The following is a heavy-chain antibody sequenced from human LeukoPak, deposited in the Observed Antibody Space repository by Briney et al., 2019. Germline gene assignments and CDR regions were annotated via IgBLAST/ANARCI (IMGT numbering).Heavy chain of an antibody. CDR3: ARETLYYFDY. CDR1: GGTFSSYA. Sequence: ASVKVSCKASGGTFSSYAISWVRQAPGQGLEWMGGIIPIFGTANYAQKFQGRVTITADESTSTAYMELSSLRSEDMAVYYCARETLYYFDYWGQGTLVTVSS. V-gene: IGHV1-69*13. D-gene: IGHD3-16*01. J-gene: IGHJ4*02. CDR2: IIPIFGTA.